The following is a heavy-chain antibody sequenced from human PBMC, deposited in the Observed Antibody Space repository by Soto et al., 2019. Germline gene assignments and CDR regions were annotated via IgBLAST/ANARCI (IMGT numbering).Heavy chain of an antibody. D-gene: IGHD2-15*01. Sequence: EVQLVESGGGLVQPGGSLRLSCAASGFIFKNYWMHWVRQAPGRGLVWVSGIDSDGSRTSYADSVKGRFTISGDNAKNTLDLRMSSLGAEDTDVYYWVTDVGYVSLAGGDPAPSWGQGILVTVSS. CDR1: GFIFKNYW. CDR3: VTDVGYVSLAGGDPAPS. J-gene: IGHJ5*02. CDR2: IDSDGSRT. V-gene: IGHV3-74*01.